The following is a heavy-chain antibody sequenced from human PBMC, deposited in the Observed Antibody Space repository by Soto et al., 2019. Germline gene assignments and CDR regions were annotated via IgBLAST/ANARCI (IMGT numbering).Heavy chain of an antibody. V-gene: IGHV3-21*01. CDR2: ISRGGDYI. D-gene: IGHD2-2*03. J-gene: IGHJ6*02. CDR3: ARLDISLLYYYGMDV. Sequence: GGSLRLSCAASGFSFRNYNMNWVRQAPGRGLEWVSSISRGGDYIYYADSVKGRFAISRDTAKSSLYLEMNSLRDEDTAIYYCARLDISLLYYYGMDVWGQGTTVTVSS. CDR1: GFSFRNYN.